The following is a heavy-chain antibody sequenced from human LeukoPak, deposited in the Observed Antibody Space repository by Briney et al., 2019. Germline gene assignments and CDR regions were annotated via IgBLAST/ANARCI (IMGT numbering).Heavy chain of an antibody. CDR2: IWYDGSNK. Sequence: GRSLTHSYSPPQFTFSSYRKHCDHQPPRKGLEWVAVIWYDGSNKYYADSVKGRFTISRDNSKNTLYLQMNSLRAEDTAVYYCARGLGYRSSTSCPSMDVWGQGTTVTVSS. V-gene: IGHV3-33*01. CDR1: QFTFSSYR. J-gene: IGHJ6*02. D-gene: IGHD2-2*01. CDR3: ARGLGYRSSTSCPSMDV.